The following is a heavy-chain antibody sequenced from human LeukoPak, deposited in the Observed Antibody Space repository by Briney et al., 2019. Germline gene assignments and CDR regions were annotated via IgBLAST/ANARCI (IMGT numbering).Heavy chain of an antibody. J-gene: IGHJ6*03. V-gene: IGHV4-4*07. Sequence: PSETLSLTCTVSGGSISSYYWSWIRQPAGKGLEWIGRIYTSGGTNYNPSLKSRVTMSVDTSKNQFSLKLSSVTAADTAVYYCAREFTIFGVVTLGYYYYYMDVWGKGTTVTVSS. CDR1: GGSISSYY. CDR3: AREFTIFGVVTLGYYYYYMDV. CDR2: IYTSGGT. D-gene: IGHD3-3*01.